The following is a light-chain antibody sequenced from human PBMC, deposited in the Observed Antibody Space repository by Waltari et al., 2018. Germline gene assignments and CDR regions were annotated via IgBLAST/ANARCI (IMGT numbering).Light chain of an antibody. J-gene: IGKJ3*01. CDR3: QQLNSYPRGLFT. CDR1: QGISSY. CDR2: AAS. Sequence: IQFTQSPSSLSAPVGDSVNITGRASQGISSYLAWYQQTPGKAPKLLIYAASNLQSGVPSRFSGSGSGTDFTLTISSLQPEDFATYYCQQLNSYPRGLFTFGPGTKVDIK. V-gene: IGKV1-9*01.